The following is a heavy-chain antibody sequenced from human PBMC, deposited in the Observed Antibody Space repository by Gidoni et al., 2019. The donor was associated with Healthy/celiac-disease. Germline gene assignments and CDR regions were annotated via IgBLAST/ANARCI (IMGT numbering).Heavy chain of an antibody. Sequence: EVQLLESGGGLVQTGGSLSLYCAASGFTFSSYTMSGVRQAPGKGLEWVSAISGSGGSIYYADSVKGRFTISRDNSKNTLYLQMNSLRAEDTAVYYCAKDRGIAYCGCDCPTAPNYWGQGTLVTVSS. V-gene: IGHV3-23*01. CDR1: GFTFSSYT. CDR3: AKDRGIAYCGCDCPTAPNY. J-gene: IGHJ4*02. CDR2: ISGSGGSI. D-gene: IGHD2-21*02.